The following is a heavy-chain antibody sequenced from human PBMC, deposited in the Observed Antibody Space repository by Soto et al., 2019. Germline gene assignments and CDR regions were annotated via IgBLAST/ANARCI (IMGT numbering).Heavy chain of an antibody. J-gene: IGHJ1*01. CDR2: SYWDDEK. Sequence: QITLRESGPTLVKPTQTLTLTCSVSGFSLSSTGVGVAWIRQPPGKALEWLALSYWDDEKSYSPSLKSRLTITKDTSKNQVVLKMTNMDPVDTGTYFCAHIRQSPQEYFHLWGQGTLVTVSS. CDR3: AHIRQSPQEYFHL. V-gene: IGHV2-5*02. CDR1: GFSLSSTGVG.